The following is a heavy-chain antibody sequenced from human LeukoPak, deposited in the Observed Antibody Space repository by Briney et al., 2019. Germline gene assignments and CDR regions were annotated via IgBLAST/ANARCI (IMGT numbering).Heavy chain of an antibody. J-gene: IGHJ4*02. D-gene: IGHD6-13*01. CDR3: ARGRQQMTYFDY. CDR2: IKQDGSEK. CDR1: GFTFSSYW. V-gene: IGHV3-7*03. Sequence: GGSLRLSCVASGFTFSSYWMSWVRQAPGKGLEWVANIKQDGSEKYYVDSVKGRFTISRDNAKNSLHLQVSSLGAEDTAVYYCARGRQQMTYFDYWGQGTLVTVSS.